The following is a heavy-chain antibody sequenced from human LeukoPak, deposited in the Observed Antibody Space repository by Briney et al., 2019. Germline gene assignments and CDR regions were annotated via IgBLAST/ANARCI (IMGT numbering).Heavy chain of an antibody. CDR1: GFTFSGSA. CDR3: NFWYYDSSGYAFDY. Sequence: GGSLRLSCAASGFTFSGSAMHWVRQASGKGLEWVGRIRSKANSYATAYAASVKGRFTISRDDSKNTAYLQMNSLKTEDTAVYYCNFWYYDSSGYAFDYWGQGTLVTVSS. D-gene: IGHD3-22*01. CDR2: IRSKANSYAT. J-gene: IGHJ4*02. V-gene: IGHV3-73*01.